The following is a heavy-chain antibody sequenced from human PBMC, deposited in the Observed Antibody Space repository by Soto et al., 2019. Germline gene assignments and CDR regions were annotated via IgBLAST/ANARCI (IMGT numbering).Heavy chain of an antibody. CDR2: IYPGDSDT. CDR3: AKIGLGPAAMPGWFDP. Sequence: GESLKISCKGSGYSFTSYWIGWVRQMPGKGLEWMGIIYPGDSDTRYSPSFQGQVTISADKSISTAYLQWSSLKASDTAMYYCAKIGLGPAAMPGWFDPWGQGTLVTVSS. CDR1: GYSFTSYW. D-gene: IGHD2-2*01. V-gene: IGHV5-51*01. J-gene: IGHJ5*02.